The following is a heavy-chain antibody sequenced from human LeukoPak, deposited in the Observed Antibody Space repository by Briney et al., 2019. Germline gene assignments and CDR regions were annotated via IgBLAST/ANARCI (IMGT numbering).Heavy chain of an antibody. Sequence: GGSLRLSCAASGFTFSDYYMSWIRQAPGKGLEWVSYISSSGSTIYYAYSVKGRFTISRDNAKTSLYLHMNSLRAEDTAVYYCARDLVDDYVWGSYCYWGQGTLVTVSS. D-gene: IGHD3-16*01. J-gene: IGHJ4*02. CDR1: GFTFSDYY. CDR3: ARDLVDDYVWGSYCY. V-gene: IGHV3-11*01. CDR2: ISSSGSTI.